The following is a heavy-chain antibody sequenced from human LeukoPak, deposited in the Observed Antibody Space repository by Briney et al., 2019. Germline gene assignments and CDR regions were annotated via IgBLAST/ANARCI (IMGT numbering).Heavy chain of an antibody. CDR3: ARLLVGATLDY. D-gene: IGHD1-26*01. CDR1: GGSISSSSYY. CDR2: IYYSGST. J-gene: IGHJ4*02. Sequence: RPSDTLSLTCTVSGGSISSSSYYWGWIRQPPGKGLEWIGSIYYSGSTYYNPSLKSRVTISVDTSKNQFSLKLSSVTAADTAVYYCARLLVGATLDYWGQGTLVTVSS. V-gene: IGHV4-39*01.